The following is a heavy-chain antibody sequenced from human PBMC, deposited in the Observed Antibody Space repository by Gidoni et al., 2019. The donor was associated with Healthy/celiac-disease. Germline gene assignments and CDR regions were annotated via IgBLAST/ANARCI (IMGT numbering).Heavy chain of an antibody. D-gene: IGHD6-13*01. CDR1: GFTFSSYS. J-gene: IGHJ6*02. CDR3: AREEAGLGYYYYGMDV. CDR2: ISSSSSTI. Sequence: EVQLVESGGGLVQPGGSLRLSCAASGFTFSSYSMNWVRQAPGKGLEWVSYISSSSSTIYYADSVKGRFTISRDNAKNSLYLQMNSLRDEDTAVYYCAREEAGLGYYYYGMDVWGQGTTVTVSS. V-gene: IGHV3-48*02.